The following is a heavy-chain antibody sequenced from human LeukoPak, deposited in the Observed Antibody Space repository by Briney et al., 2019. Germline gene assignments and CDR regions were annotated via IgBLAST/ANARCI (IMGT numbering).Heavy chain of an antibody. Sequence: SGGSLRLSCAASGFTFSTYWMHWVRHAPGKGLVWVSRINSDGSSTSYADSVKGRFTISRDNAKNTLYLQMNSLRAEDTAVYYCATFAITGAYWGQGTLVTVSS. V-gene: IGHV3-74*01. CDR1: GFTFSTYW. CDR2: INSDGSST. D-gene: IGHD1-20*01. CDR3: ATFAITGAY. J-gene: IGHJ4*02.